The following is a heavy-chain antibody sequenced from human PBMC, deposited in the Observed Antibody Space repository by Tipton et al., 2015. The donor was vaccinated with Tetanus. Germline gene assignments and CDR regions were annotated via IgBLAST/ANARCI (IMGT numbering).Heavy chain of an antibody. J-gene: IGHJ5*02. CDR1: GFTVSSNY. Sequence: AASGFTVSSNYMSWVRQAPGKGLEWVSVIYSGGSTYYADSVKGRFTISRDNSKNTLYLQMNSLRAGDTAVYYCARDYRAKGGWFDPWGQGTLVTVSS. D-gene: IGHD3-16*02. CDR3: ARDYRAKGGWFDP. CDR2: IYSGGST. V-gene: IGHV3-53*01.